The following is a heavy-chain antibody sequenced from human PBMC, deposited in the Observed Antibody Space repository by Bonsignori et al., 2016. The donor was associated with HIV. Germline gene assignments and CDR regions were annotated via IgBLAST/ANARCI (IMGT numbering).Heavy chain of an antibody. Sequence: WVRQAPGQGLEWMGGIIPIFGTSDHSQKFEGRVTIIDDEFTITANMEVSSLTSEDTAVNSCAKDQSPGMPVVVSDEEFGSWGLGILVTVSS. J-gene: IGHJ4*02. CDR3: AKDQSPGMPVVVSDEEFGS. V-gene: IGHV1-69*01. D-gene: IGHD2-21*01. CDR2: IIPIFGTS.